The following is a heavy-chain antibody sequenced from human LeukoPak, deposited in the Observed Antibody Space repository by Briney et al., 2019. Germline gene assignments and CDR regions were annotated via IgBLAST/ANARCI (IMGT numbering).Heavy chain of an antibody. V-gene: IGHV3-7*01. D-gene: IGHD3-10*01. CDR3: YGESYLFDY. Sequence: PGGSLRLSCAASGFTFTNYWMSWVRQAPGKGLEWVANIKQDGTEKNHVDSVKGRFTISRDNAKNSLYLQMDSLRAEDTAVYYCYGESYLFDYWGQGTLVTVSS. CDR2: IKQDGTEK. J-gene: IGHJ4*02. CDR1: GFTFTNYW.